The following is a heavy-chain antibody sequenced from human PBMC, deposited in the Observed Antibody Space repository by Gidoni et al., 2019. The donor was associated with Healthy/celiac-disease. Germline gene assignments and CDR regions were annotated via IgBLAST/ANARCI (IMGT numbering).Heavy chain of an antibody. V-gene: IGHV3-30*01. CDR1: GFTFSSYA. CDR3: ARDFRYYPTAFYYYYYYGMDV. J-gene: IGHJ6*02. D-gene: IGHD3-22*01. Sequence: QVQLVESGGGVVQPGRSLRLSCAASGFTFSSYAMHWVRQAPGKGLEWVAVISYDGSNKYYADSVKGRFTISRDNSKNTLYLQMNSLRAEDTAVYYCARDFRYYPTAFYYYYYYGMDVWGQGTTVTVSS. CDR2: ISYDGSNK.